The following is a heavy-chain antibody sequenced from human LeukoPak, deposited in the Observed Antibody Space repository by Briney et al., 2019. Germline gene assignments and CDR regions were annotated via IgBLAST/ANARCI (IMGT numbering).Heavy chain of an antibody. V-gene: IGHV3-48*03. J-gene: IGHJ6*04. Sequence: GGSLRLSCTASGFTFGDYSMNWVRQAPGKGLEWVSYISSSGSTIYYADSVKGRFTISRDNAKNSLYLQMNSLRAEDTAVYCCAELGITMIGGVWGKGTTVTISS. CDR1: GFTFGDYS. CDR3: AELGITMIGGV. CDR2: ISSSGSTI. D-gene: IGHD3-10*02.